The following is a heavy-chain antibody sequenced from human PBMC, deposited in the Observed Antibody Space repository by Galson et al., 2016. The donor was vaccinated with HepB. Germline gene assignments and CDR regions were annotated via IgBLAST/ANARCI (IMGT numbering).Heavy chain of an antibody. D-gene: IGHD6-19*01. CDR1: GFTFKTYA. V-gene: IGHV3-33*01. CDR3: ARGDPWYSSGWGPDY. J-gene: IGHJ4*02. CDR2: VWHDGSKR. Sequence: LRLSCAASGFTFKTYAMHWVRQAPGKGLDWVAVVWHDGSKRYFADSTKGRFTVSRDDSKNTLYLQVNSLSVEGTAVYYCARGDPWYSSGWGPDYWGQGTLVAVSP.